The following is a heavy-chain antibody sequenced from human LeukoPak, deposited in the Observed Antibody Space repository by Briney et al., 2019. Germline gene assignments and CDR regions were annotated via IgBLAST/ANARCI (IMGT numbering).Heavy chain of an antibody. V-gene: IGHV1-8*03. Sequence: ASVKVSCKASGYTFTSYDINWVRQATGQGLEWMGWMNPNSGNTGYAQKFQGRVTITRNTSISTAYMELSSLRSEDTAVYYCATIAAIPPNWFDPWGQGTLVTVSS. CDR1: GYTFTSYD. J-gene: IGHJ5*02. CDR2: MNPNSGNT. CDR3: ATIAAIPPNWFDP. D-gene: IGHD2-2*01.